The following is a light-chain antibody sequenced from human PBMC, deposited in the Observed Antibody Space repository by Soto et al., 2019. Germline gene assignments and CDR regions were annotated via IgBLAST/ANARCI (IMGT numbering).Light chain of an antibody. J-gene: IGKJ5*01. V-gene: IGKV3-15*01. CDR2: DVS. CDR3: QQYNNWPFS. Sequence: EIVMTQSPATLSVSPGESATLSCMAGQGVTTNFAWYQQKSGQSPRLLIYDVSTRATGVPARFSGTGSETDFTLTISGLQSDDSAVYFCQQYNNWPFSFGQGTRLEIK. CDR1: QGVTTN.